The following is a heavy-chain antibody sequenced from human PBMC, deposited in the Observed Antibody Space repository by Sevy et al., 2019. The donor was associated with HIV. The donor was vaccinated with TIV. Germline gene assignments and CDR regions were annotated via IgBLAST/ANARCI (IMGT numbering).Heavy chain of an antibody. CDR2: IYTSGST. V-gene: IGHV4-61*02. J-gene: IGHJ5*02. Sequence: SETLSLTCTVSGGSISSGSYYWSWIRQPAGKGLEWIGRIYTSGSTNYNPSLKSRVTISVDTSKNQFSLKLSSVTAADTAVYYCAREGSTWAGWFDPWGQGTLITVSS. CDR3: AREGSTWAGWFDP. CDR1: GGSISSGSYY. D-gene: IGHD2-2*01.